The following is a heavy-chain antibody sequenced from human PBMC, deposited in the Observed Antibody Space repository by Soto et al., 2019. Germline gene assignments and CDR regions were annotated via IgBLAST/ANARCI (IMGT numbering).Heavy chain of an antibody. V-gene: IGHV1-69*01. J-gene: IGHJ6*02. CDR3: ARSHGSSTSLEIYYYYDYGMDV. CDR1: GGTFSSYA. CDR2: IIPIPGTA. Sequence: QVQLVQSGAEVKKPGSSVKVSCKASGGTFSSYAISWVRQAPGQWLEWMGGIIPIPGTANYAQKFQGRVTITADESTSTADMELSSLRSEDTAVDYCARSHGSSTSLEIYYYYDYGMDVWGQGTTVTVSS. D-gene: IGHD2-2*01.